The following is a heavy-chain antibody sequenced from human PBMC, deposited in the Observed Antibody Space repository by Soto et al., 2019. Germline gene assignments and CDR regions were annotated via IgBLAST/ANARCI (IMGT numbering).Heavy chain of an antibody. J-gene: IGHJ5*02. CDR2: IYWNDDK. V-gene: IGHV2-5*01. Sequence: SGPTLVNPTQTLTLTCIFSGFSLRTSGVGVGWIRQPPGKALEWLGFIYWNDDKRYSPSMKCRLTITKDTSKNQVVLTMPYMDPVDTSTYYCEKSDSCFWYGWFDPWGQGTQVTVSS. D-gene: IGHD6-13*01. CDR3: EKSDSCFWYGWFDP. CDR1: GFSLRTSGVG.